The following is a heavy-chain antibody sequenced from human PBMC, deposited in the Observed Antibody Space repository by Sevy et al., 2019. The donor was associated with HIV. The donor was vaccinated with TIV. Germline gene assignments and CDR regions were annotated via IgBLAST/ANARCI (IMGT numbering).Heavy chain of an antibody. CDR2: IRGGSGGTT. D-gene: IGHD1-26*01. Sequence: GGSLRLSCAASGFTFSSYAMRWVRQAPGKGLEWVSGIRGGSGGTTYYADSVKGRFTISRDNSKNTLYLQMNPLRAEDTAVYYCAKPRESSSYYMDVWGKGTTVTVSS. V-gene: IGHV3-23*01. J-gene: IGHJ6*03. CDR1: GFTFSSYA. CDR3: AKPRESSSYYMDV.